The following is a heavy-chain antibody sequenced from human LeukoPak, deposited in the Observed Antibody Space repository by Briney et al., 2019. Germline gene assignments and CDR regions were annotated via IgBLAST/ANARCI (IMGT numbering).Heavy chain of an antibody. Sequence: GGSLRLSCAASGFTFSSYAMNWVRQAPGKGLEWVSTISGSGGSTYYADSVKGRFTISRDNSKNTLYLQMNSLRAEDTAVYYCAKGSIAAAGTDWFDPWGQGTLVTVSS. CDR2: ISGSGGST. CDR1: GFTFSSYA. J-gene: IGHJ5*02. V-gene: IGHV3-23*01. D-gene: IGHD6-13*01. CDR3: AKGSIAAAGTDWFDP.